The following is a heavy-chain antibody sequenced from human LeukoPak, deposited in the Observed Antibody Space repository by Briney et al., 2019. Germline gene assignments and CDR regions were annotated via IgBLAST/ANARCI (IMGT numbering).Heavy chain of an antibody. V-gene: IGHV3-74*01. CDR1: GFTFSNYW. Sequence: GGSLRLSCAASGFTFSNYWMHWVRQAPGKGLVWVTRISNDGSDTTYADSVKGRFTISRDNAKNTVSLQMNSLRAEDTAVYYCVRARHGFCSGGSCHYYGMDVWGQGTTVTVSS. CDR3: VRARHGFCSGGSCHYYGMDV. CDR2: ISNDGSDT. J-gene: IGHJ6*02. D-gene: IGHD2-15*01.